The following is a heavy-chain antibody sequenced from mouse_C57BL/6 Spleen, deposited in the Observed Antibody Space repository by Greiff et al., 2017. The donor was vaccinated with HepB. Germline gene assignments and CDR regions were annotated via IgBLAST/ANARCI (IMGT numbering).Heavy chain of an antibody. CDR1: GYTFTDYN. Sequence: EVQLQQSGPELVKPGASVKMSCKASGYTFTDYNMHWVKQSHGKSLEWIGYINPNNGGTSYNQKFKGKATLTVNKSSSTAYMELRSLTSEDSAVYYCARGQLRLPYYYAMDYWGQGTSVTVSS. V-gene: IGHV1-22*01. CDR3: ARGQLRLPYYYAMDY. CDR2: INPNNGGT. J-gene: IGHJ4*01. D-gene: IGHD3-2*02.